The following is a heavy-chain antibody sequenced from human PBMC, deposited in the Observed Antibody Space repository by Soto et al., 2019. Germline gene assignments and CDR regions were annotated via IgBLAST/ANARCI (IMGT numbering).Heavy chain of an antibody. CDR3: ARDLEWELLTPWNNWFDP. Sequence: EVQLVESGGGLVQPGGSLRLSCAASGFTFSSYWMSWVRQAPGKGLEWVANIKQDGSEKYYVDSVKGRFTIARDNAKNSLYLQMNSLRAEDTAVYYCARDLEWELLTPWNNWFDPWGQGTLVTVSS. V-gene: IGHV3-7*03. CDR2: IKQDGSEK. J-gene: IGHJ5*02. D-gene: IGHD1-26*01. CDR1: GFTFSSYW.